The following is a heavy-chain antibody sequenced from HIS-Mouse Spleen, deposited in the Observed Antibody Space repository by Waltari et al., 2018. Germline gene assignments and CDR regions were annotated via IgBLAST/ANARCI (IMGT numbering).Heavy chain of an antibody. J-gene: IGHJ2*01. CDR3: AREIPYSSSWYDWYFDL. V-gene: IGHV4-39*07. CDR2: IYYSGST. D-gene: IGHD6-13*01. Sequence: QLQLQESGPGLVKPSETLSPSCTVSGGSISICRYYWVWIRQPPGKGLEWIGSIYYSGSTYYNPSLKSRVTISVDTSKNQFSLKLSSVTAADTAVYYCAREIPYSSSWYDWYFDLWGRGTLVTVSS. CDR1: GGSISICRYY.